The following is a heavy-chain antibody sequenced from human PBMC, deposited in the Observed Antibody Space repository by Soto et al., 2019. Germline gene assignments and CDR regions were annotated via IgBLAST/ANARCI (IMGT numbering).Heavy chain of an antibody. CDR3: ARDGGRHSGGSDY. J-gene: IGHJ4*02. Sequence: QVQLVQSWAEVKKPWSSVKVSCKASGGTFSSYSINWVRQAPGQGLEWMGEIIPIVGTAKYAQKFQGRVTITADDSTSTAYMELSSLRSEDTAVYCCARDGGRHSGGSDYWGQGTLVTVSS. CDR1: GGTFSSYS. D-gene: IGHD1-26*01. V-gene: IGHV1-69*01. CDR2: IIPIVGTA.